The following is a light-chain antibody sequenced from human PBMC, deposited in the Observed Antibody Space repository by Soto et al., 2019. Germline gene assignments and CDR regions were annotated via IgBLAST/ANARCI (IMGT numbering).Light chain of an antibody. V-gene: IGKV3-15*01. Sequence: EIVMTQSPVTLSVSPGERATLSCRASQNVGSNLAWYQQTPGQAPRLLISGASTRATAIPARFSGSGSVKDFTLTISSLQSEDFAVYYCQQYENWPITFGGGTRVEIK. CDR2: GAS. CDR1: QNVGSN. J-gene: IGKJ4*01. CDR3: QQYENWPIT.